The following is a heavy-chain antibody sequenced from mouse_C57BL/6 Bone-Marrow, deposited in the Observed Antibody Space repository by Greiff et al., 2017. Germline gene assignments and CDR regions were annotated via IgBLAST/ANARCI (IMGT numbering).Heavy chain of an antibody. V-gene: IGHV1-80*01. CDR1: GYAFTSYL. CDR2: IYPGDGDT. CDR3: ARGAY. J-gene: IGHJ3*01. Sequence: QVQLKESGAELVKPGASVKISCKASGYAFTSYLIEWVKQRPGKSVEWIGQIYPGDGDTNYNGKFKGKATLTADKSSSTAYMQLGSLTSDDSAVCISARGAYWGRGTLVTVTA.